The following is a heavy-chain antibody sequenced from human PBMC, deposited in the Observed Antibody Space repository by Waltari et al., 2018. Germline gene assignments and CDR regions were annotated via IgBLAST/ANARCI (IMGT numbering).Heavy chain of an antibody. Sequence: QVQLQESGPGLVKPSETLSLPCTVSGGSISSYYWRWIRQPPGKGLEWIGYIYYSGSTNYNPSLKSRVTISVDTSKNQFSLKLSSVTAADTAVYYCARELAVAGNPHGDAFDIWGQGTMVTVSS. CDR2: IYYSGST. V-gene: IGHV4-59*01. J-gene: IGHJ3*02. CDR1: GGSISSYY. D-gene: IGHD6-19*01. CDR3: ARELAVAGNPHGDAFDI.